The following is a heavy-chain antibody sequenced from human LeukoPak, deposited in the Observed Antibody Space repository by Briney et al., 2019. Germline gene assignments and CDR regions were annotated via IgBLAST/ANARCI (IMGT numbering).Heavy chain of an antibody. CDR1: GGTFSSYA. CDR3: ASALVTPRYYYMDV. J-gene: IGHJ6*03. D-gene: IGHD4-23*01. CDR2: IIPISGTT. Sequence: SVKVSCKASGGTFSSYAFSRVRQAPGQGLEWMGRIIPISGTTIYAQNFQGRVSITTDESTSTAYLELSSLKSEDTAVYYCASALVTPRYYYMDVWDKGTTVTVSS. V-gene: IGHV1-69*05.